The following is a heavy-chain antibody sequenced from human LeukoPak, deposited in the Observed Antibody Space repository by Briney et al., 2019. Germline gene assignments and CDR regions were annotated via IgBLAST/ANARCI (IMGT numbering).Heavy chain of an antibody. CDR3: AREIPYTTDY. D-gene: IGHD2-2*02. V-gene: IGHV3-48*03. Sequence: PGGSLRLSCAASGFTFSSYEMNWVRQAPGKGLEWVSYISSSGSTIYYADSVKGRFTISRDNAKNSLYLQMNSLRAEDTAVYYCAREIPYTTDYWGQGTLVTVSS. CDR1: GFTFSSYE. J-gene: IGHJ4*02. CDR2: ISSSGSTI.